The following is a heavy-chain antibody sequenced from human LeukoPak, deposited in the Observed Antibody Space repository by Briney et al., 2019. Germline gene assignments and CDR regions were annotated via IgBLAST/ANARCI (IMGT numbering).Heavy chain of an antibody. Sequence: SETLSLTCTVSGGSISSYYWSWLRQPAGKGLEWIGRIYTSGSTNYNRSLKSRVTMSVDTSKNQFSLKLSSVTAADTAVYYCARDKRYYYDSSGPVWAFDIWGQGTMVTVSS. J-gene: IGHJ3*02. CDR1: GGSISSYY. CDR2: IYTSGST. D-gene: IGHD3-22*01. CDR3: ARDKRYYYDSSGPVWAFDI. V-gene: IGHV4-4*07.